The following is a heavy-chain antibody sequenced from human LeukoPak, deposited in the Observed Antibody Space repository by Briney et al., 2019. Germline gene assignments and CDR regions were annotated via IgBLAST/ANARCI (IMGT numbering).Heavy chain of an antibody. J-gene: IGHJ4*02. D-gene: IGHD1-14*01. CDR2: FDPEDGET. CDR3: ATDRGITGKFDY. CDR1: GYTLTELS. Sequence: ASVKVSCKVSGYTLTELSMHWVRQAPGKGLEWMGGFDPEDGETIYAQKFQGRVTMTEDTSTDTAYMELSSLRSEDTAVYYCATDRGITGKFDYWGQGTLVTVSS. V-gene: IGHV1-24*01.